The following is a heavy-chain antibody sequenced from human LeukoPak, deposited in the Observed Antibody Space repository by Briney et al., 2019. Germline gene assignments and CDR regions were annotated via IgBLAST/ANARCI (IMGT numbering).Heavy chain of an antibody. D-gene: IGHD3-22*01. V-gene: IGHV4-34*01. CDR1: GWSFSGYY. J-gene: IGHJ3*02. CDR3: ARMPPAGIAVVITNNDAFDI. Sequence: PSETLSLTCAVYGWSFSGYYWSWIRQPPGKGLEWIGEINHSGSTNYNPSLKSRVTISVDTSKNQFSLKLSSVTAADTAVYYCARMPPAGIAVVITNNDAFDIWGQGTMVTVSS. CDR2: INHSGST.